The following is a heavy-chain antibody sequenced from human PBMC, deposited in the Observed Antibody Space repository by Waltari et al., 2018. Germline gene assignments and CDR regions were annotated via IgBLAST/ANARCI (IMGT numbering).Heavy chain of an antibody. J-gene: IGHJ6*02. Sequence: EVQLAESGGGLIQPGGSLRLSCAASGFTVSSNYMSWVRQAPGKGLEWVSVIKGGVITYYSDSVKGRFTISTDTSRNTLYLQMNSLRAEDTAVYYCASDPGIANGMDGWGQGTTVTVSS. CDR1: GFTVSSNY. CDR2: IKGGVIT. D-gene: IGHD2-21*01. V-gene: IGHV3-53*01. CDR3: ASDPGIANGMDG.